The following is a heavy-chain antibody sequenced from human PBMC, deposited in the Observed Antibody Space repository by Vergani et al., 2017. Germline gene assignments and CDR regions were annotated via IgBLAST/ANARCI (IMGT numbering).Heavy chain of an antibody. CDR2: IYYSRST. CDR3: ARTRYGSGSSKLDY. J-gene: IGHJ4*02. V-gene: IGHV4-31*03. CDR1: GGSISSGGYY. D-gene: IGHD3-10*01. Sequence: QVQLQESGPGLVKPSQTLSLPCTVSGGSISSGGYYWSWIRQHPGKGLEWIGYIYYSRSTYYNPSLKSRVTISVDTSKNQFSLQLSSVTAADTAVYCCARTRYGSGSSKLDYWGQGTLVTVSS.